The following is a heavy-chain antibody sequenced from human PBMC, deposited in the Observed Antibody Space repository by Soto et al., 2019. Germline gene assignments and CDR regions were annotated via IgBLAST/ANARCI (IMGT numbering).Heavy chain of an antibody. CDR3: AKDLTRQLAYWLDP. D-gene: IGHD6-6*01. CDR1: GFSFTGYY. Sequence: ASMKVCCKASGFSFTGYYIHWLRQAPGQGLEWMGWINAHSGGTEYAQKFQGRVTLTRDTSIATAYLTLTSLTSDDTALYYCAKDLTRQLAYWLDPWGQGTQVTVSS. CDR2: INAHSGGT. V-gene: IGHV1-2*02. J-gene: IGHJ5*02.